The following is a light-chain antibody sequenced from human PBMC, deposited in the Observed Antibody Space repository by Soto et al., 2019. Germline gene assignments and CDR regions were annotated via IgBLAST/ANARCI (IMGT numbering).Light chain of an antibody. CDR3: SSYISSSTPVV. Sequence: QSALTQPASVSGSPGQSITISCTGTSIAVGDYKYVSWYQQHPGKAPEVLICEVTNRPSGVSNRFSGSKSGNTASLTISGLQGEDEADYYCSSYISSSTPVVFGGGTKVTVL. CDR2: EVT. CDR1: SIAVGDYKY. J-gene: IGLJ2*01. V-gene: IGLV2-14*01.